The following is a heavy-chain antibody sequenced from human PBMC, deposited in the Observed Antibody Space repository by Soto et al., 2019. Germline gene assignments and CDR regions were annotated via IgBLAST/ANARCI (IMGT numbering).Heavy chain of an antibody. CDR3: AKDLGGAVTWDAFDI. Sequence: HPGGSLRPSCAASGFTFSSYAMSWVRQAPGKGLEWVSAISGSGGSTYYAGSVKGRFTISRDNSKNTLYLQMNSLRAEDTAVYYCAKDLGGAVTWDAFDIWGQGTMVTVS. D-gene: IGHD4-17*01. CDR1: GFTFSSYA. J-gene: IGHJ3*02. V-gene: IGHV3-23*01. CDR2: ISGSGGST.